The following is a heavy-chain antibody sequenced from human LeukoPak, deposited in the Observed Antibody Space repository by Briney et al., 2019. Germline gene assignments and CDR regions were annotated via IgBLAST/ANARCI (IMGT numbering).Heavy chain of an antibody. CDR2: IIPILGIA. CDR3: ARALTHYYDSSGYFH. V-gene: IGHV1-69*04. D-gene: IGHD3-22*01. Sequence: SVKVSCKASGGTFSSYAISWVRQAPGQGLEWMGRIIPILGIANYAQKFQGRVTITADKSTSTAYMELSSLRSEDTAVYYCARALTHYYDSSGYFHWGQGTLDTVSS. J-gene: IGHJ4*02. CDR1: GGTFSSYA.